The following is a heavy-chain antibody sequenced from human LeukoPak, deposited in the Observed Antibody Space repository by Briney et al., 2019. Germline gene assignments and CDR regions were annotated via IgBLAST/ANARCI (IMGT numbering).Heavy chain of an antibody. CDR2: INHSGST. J-gene: IGHJ4*02. Sequence: PSETLSLTCAVYGGSFSGYYWSWIRQPPGKGLEWIGEINHSGSTNYNPSLKSRVTISVDTSKNQFSLKLSSVTAADTAVYYCATEGYGDYEGFDYWGQGTLVTVSS. V-gene: IGHV4-34*01. CDR3: ATEGYGDYEGFDY. CDR1: GGSFSGYY. D-gene: IGHD4-17*01.